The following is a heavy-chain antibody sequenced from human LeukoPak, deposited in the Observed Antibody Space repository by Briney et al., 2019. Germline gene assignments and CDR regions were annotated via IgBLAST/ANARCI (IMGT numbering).Heavy chain of an antibody. CDR1: GYTFSGYY. V-gene: IGHV1-2*02. Sequence: ASVKVSCNASGYTFSGYYMHWVRQAPGLGLESMGWINSLSGATNYASNFQGRVTFSRDNSISTAYMDPTSLRSDDTAIYYCARGRGGATTGFDHWGQGTLVIVSS. J-gene: IGHJ4*02. CDR2: INSLSGAT. D-gene: IGHD1-26*01. CDR3: ARGRGGATTGFDH.